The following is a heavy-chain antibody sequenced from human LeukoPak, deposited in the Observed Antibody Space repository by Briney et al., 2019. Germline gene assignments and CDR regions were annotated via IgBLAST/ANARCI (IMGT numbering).Heavy chain of an antibody. CDR1: GFTFSSYA. V-gene: IGHV3-23*01. CDR3: AREVLNAAATTLGDF. Sequence: PGGSLRLSCAASGFTFSSYAMSWVRQAPGKGLEWVSAISGSGGSTYYADSVKGRFTISRDNSKSTLYLQMNSLSADDTAVYYCAREVLNAAATTLGDFWGQGTLVTVSS. J-gene: IGHJ4*02. D-gene: IGHD1-26*01. CDR2: ISGSGGST.